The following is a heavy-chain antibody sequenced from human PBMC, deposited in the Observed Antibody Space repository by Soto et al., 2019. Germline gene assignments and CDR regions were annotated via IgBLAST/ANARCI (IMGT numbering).Heavy chain of an antibody. V-gene: IGHV1-18*04. D-gene: IGHD2-8*01. J-gene: IGHJ6*02. CDR1: GYTFTSYY. CDR3: ARDIESVTAKHFFYYYAMDV. CDR2: VSANNGHT. Sequence: ASVKVSCKASGYTFTSYYMHWVRQAPGQGLEWMGWVSANNGHTNYAQNLQGRVSMTTDTSTSTAYMELRDLTFDDTAVYYCARDIESVTAKHFFYYYAMDVWGQGTTVTVSS.